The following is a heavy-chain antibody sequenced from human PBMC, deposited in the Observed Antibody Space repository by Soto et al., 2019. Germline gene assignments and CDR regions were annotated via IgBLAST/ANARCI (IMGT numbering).Heavy chain of an antibody. Sequence: SETLSLTCTVSGGSIGSSSYYWGWIRRPPGKGLEWIGTISYSRTTYYNPSLKSRVTISEDTSKNQFSLMLTSVTAADTAVYYCARHRVDTTVDSYYYYAMDVWGQGTTVTVSS. CDR3: ARHRVDTTVDSYYYYAMDV. CDR1: GGSIGSSSYY. CDR2: ISYSRTT. D-gene: IGHD5-18*01. V-gene: IGHV4-39*01. J-gene: IGHJ6*02.